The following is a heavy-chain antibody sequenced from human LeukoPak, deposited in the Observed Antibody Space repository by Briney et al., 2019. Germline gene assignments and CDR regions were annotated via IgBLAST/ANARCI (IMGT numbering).Heavy chain of an antibody. CDR1: GYTFTSYD. D-gene: IGHD6-19*01. V-gene: IGHV1-8*01. J-gene: IGHJ5*02. CDR2: MNPNSGNT. CDR3: ARVLGRGSGWYEKAFDP. Sequence: ASVKVSCKASGYTFTSYDINWVRQATGRGLEWMGWMNPNSGNTGYAQKFQGRVSMTRNTSISTAYMELSSLGSEDTAVYYCARVLGRGSGWYEKAFDPWGQGTLVTVSS.